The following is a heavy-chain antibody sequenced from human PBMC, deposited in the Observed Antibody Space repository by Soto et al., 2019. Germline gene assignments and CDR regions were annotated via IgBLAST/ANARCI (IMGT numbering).Heavy chain of an antibody. D-gene: IGHD3-10*01. CDR2: ISSSSSYI. CDR3: ARFQGSRHHYGMDV. V-gene: IGHV3-21*01. J-gene: IGHJ6*02. Sequence: PGGSLRLSCAASGFTFSSYSMNWVRQAPGKGLEWVSSISSSSSYIYYADSVKGRFTISRDNAKNSLYLQMNSLRAEDTAVYYCARFQGSRHHYGMDVWGQGTTVTVSS. CDR1: GFTFSSYS.